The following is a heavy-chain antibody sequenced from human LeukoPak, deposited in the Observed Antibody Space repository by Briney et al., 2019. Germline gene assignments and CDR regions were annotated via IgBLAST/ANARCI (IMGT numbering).Heavy chain of an antibody. V-gene: IGHV4-34*01. Sequence: SEALSLTCAVYGGSFSGYYWSWIRQPPGKGLEWIGEINHSGSTNYNPSLKSRVTISVDTSKIQFSLKLSSVTAADTAVYYCARGPPYIVVVTPIGFFHYWGQGTLVTVSS. CDR3: ARGPPYIVVVTPIGFFHY. CDR1: GGSFSGYY. J-gene: IGHJ4*02. D-gene: IGHD2-21*02. CDR2: INHSGST.